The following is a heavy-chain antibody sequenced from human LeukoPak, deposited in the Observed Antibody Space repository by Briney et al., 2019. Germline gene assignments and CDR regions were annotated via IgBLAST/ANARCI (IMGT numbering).Heavy chain of an antibody. D-gene: IGHD2-2*01. CDR1: GYSFTSYW. CDR3: ARGYCSSTSCYWEGAFDI. J-gene: IGHJ3*02. V-gene: IGHV5-51*01. CDR2: IYPGDSDT. Sequence: GESLQISCKGSGYSFTSYWIGWVRQMPGKGLEWMGIIYPGDSDTRYSPSFQGQVTISADKSISTAYLQWSSLKASDTAMYYCARGYCSSTSCYWEGAFDIWGQGTMVTVSS.